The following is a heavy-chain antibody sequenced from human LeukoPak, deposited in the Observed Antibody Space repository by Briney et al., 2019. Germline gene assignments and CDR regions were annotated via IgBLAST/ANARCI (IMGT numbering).Heavy chain of an antibody. CDR1: GFTVSSNY. J-gene: IGHJ4*02. CDR3: ARADSGTYGYYFDY. V-gene: IGHV4-39*07. Sequence: GSLRLSCAASGFTVSSNYMSWIRQPPGKRLEWIGSIDYSGNTYYNPSLESRVTISLDTSKIQFSLKLNSVTAEDTAIYYCARADSGTYGYYFDYWGQGTLVTVSS. D-gene: IGHD1-26*01. CDR2: IDYSGNT.